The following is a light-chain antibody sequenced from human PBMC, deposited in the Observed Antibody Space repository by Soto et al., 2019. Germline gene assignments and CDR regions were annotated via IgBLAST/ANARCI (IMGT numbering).Light chain of an antibody. V-gene: IGKV3-20*01. Sequence: EVVLTQSPGTLSLSPGERATLSCRASQSVAANYLAWYQQKRGQAPRLVIYGASSRATGIPDRFSGSGSGTDFTLTISRLEPEAFSLYYWHQYGTSPLTGGRGTKVDTK. CDR1: QSVAANY. J-gene: IGKJ3*01. CDR3: HQYGTSPLT. CDR2: GAS.